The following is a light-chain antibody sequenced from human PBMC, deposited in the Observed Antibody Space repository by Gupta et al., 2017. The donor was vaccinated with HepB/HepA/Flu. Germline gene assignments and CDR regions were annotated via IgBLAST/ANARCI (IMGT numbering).Light chain of an antibody. Sequence: QFALIQPPSASGTPGQRLTIPCSGNSSNIGSKTVSWYRQLPGTTPKLLIYSDNQRPSGVPDRFSGSKSGTSASLAISGLQSDDEADYYCAAWDVTLNVLVFGGGTKVTVL. CDR3: AAWDVTLNVLV. J-gene: IGLJ2*01. V-gene: IGLV1-44*01. CDR2: SDN. CDR1: SSNIGSKT.